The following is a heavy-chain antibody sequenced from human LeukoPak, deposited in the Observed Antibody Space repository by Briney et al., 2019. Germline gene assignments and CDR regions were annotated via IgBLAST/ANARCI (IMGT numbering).Heavy chain of an antibody. J-gene: IGHJ6*02. CDR1: GGTFSSYA. D-gene: IGHD4-23*01. CDR2: IIPILGIA. V-gene: IGHV1-69*04. Sequence: ASVKVSCKASGGTFSSYAISWVRQAPGQGLEWMGRIIPILGIANYAQKFQGRVTITADKSTSTAYMELSSLRSEDTAVYYCAKDGGRLPYYGMDVWGQGTTVTVSS. CDR3: AKDGGRLPYYGMDV.